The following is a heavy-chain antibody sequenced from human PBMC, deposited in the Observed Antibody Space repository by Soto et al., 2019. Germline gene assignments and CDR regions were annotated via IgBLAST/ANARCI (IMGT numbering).Heavy chain of an antibody. Sequence: EVQLLESGGGLEQPGGSLRLSCAGSGFTFTNYAMSWVRQAPGKGLEWVSAISDSGSSTSYADSTKGRFLISRDNSKNTLYLHMNRLRSENTALYYCAKGYRTTVTMRKSDWFDSCGQGTLVTVSS. CDR3: AKGYRTTVTMRKSDWFDS. J-gene: IGHJ5*01. CDR2: ISDSGSST. CDR1: GFTFTNYA. V-gene: IGHV3-23*01. D-gene: IGHD4-17*01.